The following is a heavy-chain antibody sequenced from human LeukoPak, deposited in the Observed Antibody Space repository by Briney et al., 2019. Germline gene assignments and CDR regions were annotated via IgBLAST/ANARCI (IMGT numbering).Heavy chain of an antibody. CDR2: IYSGGST. J-gene: IGHJ4*02. CDR3: AKGSVLGLRYSGSYYYFDY. Sequence: GGSLRLSCAASGFTVSSNYMSWVRQAPGKGLEWVTVIYSGGSTYYADSAKGRFTICRDNAKNSLYLQINSLRAEDTAVYYCAKGSVLGLRYSGSYYYFDYWGQGTLVTVSS. V-gene: IGHV3-53*01. CDR1: GFTVSSNY. D-gene: IGHD1-26*01.